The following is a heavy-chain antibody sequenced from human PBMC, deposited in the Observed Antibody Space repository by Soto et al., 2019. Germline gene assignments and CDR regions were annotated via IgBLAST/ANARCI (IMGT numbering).Heavy chain of an antibody. D-gene: IGHD2-15*01. CDR1: GYTFTSYY. J-gene: IGHJ6*02. Sequence: QVQLVQSGAEVKKPGASVKVSCKASGYTFTSYYMHWVRQAPGQGLEWMGIINPSGGSTSYAQKYQGRVTMTSDTSTSTVYMELSSLKSEDTAVYYCARDRPLPDTIYYYGMDVWGQGTTVTVSS. CDR2: INPSGGST. CDR3: ARDRPLPDTIYYYGMDV. V-gene: IGHV1-46*01.